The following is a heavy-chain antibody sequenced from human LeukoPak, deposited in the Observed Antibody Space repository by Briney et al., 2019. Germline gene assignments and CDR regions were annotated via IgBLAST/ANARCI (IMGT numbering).Heavy chain of an antibody. Sequence: GGSLRLSCTASGGTFRRYSRNFIRQAPGKGLEWVSSISSSSSYRYYADSVKGRFTISRDNAKNSLHLQMNSLRAEDTAVYYCIRYAGRCDDYWGQGTLVTVSS. CDR3: IRYAGRCDDY. D-gene: IGHD2-8*01. CDR1: GGTFRRYS. CDR2: ISSSSSYR. V-gene: IGHV3-21*01. J-gene: IGHJ4*02.